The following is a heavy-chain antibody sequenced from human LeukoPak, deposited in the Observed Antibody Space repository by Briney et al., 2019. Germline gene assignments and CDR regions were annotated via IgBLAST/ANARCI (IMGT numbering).Heavy chain of an antibody. CDR1: GFSFSTYS. CDR3: ARGDILTGGTDAFDI. CDR2: ISSSSSYI. D-gene: IGHD3-9*01. Sequence: PGGSLRLSCAASGFSFSTYSMNWVRQAPGKGLEWVSSISSSSSYIYYADSVKGRFTISRDNAKNSVYLEMNSLRVEDTAVYYCARGDILTGGTDAFDIWGQGTMVTVSS. J-gene: IGHJ3*02. V-gene: IGHV3-21*01.